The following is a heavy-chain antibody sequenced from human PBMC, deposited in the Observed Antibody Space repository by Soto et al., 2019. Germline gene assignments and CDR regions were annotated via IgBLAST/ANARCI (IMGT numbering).Heavy chain of an antibody. Sequence: GASVKVSCKASGYTFTGYYMHWVRQAPGQGLEWMGWINPNSGGTNYAQKFQGWVTMTRDTSISTAYMELSRLRSDDTAVYYCARDASYYGDPSAYYFDYRGQGTLVTVSS. CDR2: INPNSGGT. J-gene: IGHJ4*02. D-gene: IGHD4-17*01. CDR1: GYTFTGYY. CDR3: ARDASYYGDPSAYYFDY. V-gene: IGHV1-2*04.